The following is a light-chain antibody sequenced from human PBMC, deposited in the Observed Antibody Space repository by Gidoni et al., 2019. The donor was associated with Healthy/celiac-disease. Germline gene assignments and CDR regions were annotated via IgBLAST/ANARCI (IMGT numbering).Light chain of an antibody. J-gene: IGLJ2*01. CDR2: QDS. V-gene: IGLV3-1*01. CDR1: KLADEY. CDR3: QAWDSSTYVV. Sequence: SYVLSPPPSAIVSPGQTASITCPGGKLADEYACWYQQKPGQHPVLVIYQDSKRPSGIPERFSGSNSGNTATLTISGTQAMDEADYYCQAWDSSTYVVFGGGTKLTVL.